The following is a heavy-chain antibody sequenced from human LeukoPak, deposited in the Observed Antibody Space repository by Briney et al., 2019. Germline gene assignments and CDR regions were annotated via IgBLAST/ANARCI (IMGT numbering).Heavy chain of an antibody. CDR3: ARDSIGIAAAGGYYGMDV. D-gene: IGHD6-13*01. Sequence: SETLSLTCTVSGGSISSSSYYWGWIRQPAGKGLEWIGRIYTSGSTNYNPSLKSRVTMSVDTSKNQFSLKLSSVTAADTAVYYCARDSIGIAAAGGYYGMDVWGQGTTVTVSS. J-gene: IGHJ6*02. V-gene: IGHV4-61*02. CDR2: IYTSGST. CDR1: GGSISSSSYY.